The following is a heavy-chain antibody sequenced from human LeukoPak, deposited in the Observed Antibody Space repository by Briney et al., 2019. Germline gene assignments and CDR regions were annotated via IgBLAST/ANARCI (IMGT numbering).Heavy chain of an antibody. CDR3: ARAPSGSPSPWSFRASLPHPYYLDY. CDR2: INPKTGET. V-gene: IGHV1-18*01. D-gene: IGHD2-2*01. Sequence: GASVKVSCKASGYTFTSYGISWVRQAPGQGLEWMGWINPKTGETNNAQKFQGRVTMTTDTSINTAYMDVKSLISDDTALYYCARAPSGSPSPWSFRASLPHPYYLDYWGQGTLVTVSS. J-gene: IGHJ4*02. CDR1: GYTFTSYG.